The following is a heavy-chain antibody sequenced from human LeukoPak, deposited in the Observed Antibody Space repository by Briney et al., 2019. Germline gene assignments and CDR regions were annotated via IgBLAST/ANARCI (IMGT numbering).Heavy chain of an antibody. CDR2: INHSGST. D-gene: IGHD3-16*02. CDR1: GGSFSGYY. V-gene: IGHV4-34*01. J-gene: IGHJ5*02. CDR3: ARHVNYRRWFDP. Sequence: SETLSLTCAVYGGSFSGYYWSWIRQLPGKGLEWIGEINHSGSTNYNPSLKSRVTISVDTSKNQFSLKLSSVTAADTAVYYCARHVNYRRWFDPWGQGTLVTVSS.